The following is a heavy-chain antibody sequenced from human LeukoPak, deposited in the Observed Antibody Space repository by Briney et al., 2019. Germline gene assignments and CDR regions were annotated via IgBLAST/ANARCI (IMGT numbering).Heavy chain of an antibody. CDR3: AREADSGSSGDYFDY. V-gene: IGHV3-7*01. CDR1: GFTFSSYW. CDR2: IKRDGSEK. D-gene: IGHD6-6*01. J-gene: IGHJ4*02. Sequence: GSLRPSCAASGFTFSSYWMSWVRQAPGKGLEWVANIKRDGSEKYYVDSVKGRFTISRDNAKNSLYLQMNSLRAEDTAVYYCAREADSGSSGDYFDYWGQGTLVTVSS.